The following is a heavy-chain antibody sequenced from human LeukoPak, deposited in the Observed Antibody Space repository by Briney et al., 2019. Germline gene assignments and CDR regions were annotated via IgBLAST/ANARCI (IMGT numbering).Heavy chain of an antibody. CDR2: MNPNSGNA. CDR1: GYTFTSYD. D-gene: IGHD1-7*01. V-gene: IGHV1-8*03. Sequence: ASVKVSCKASGYTFTSYDINWVRQATGQGLEWMGWMNPNSGNAGYAQKFQGGVTITRNTSISTAYMELSSLRSEDTAVYYCTRGLTGTTSNYWGQGTPVTVSS. J-gene: IGHJ4*02. CDR3: TRGLTGTTSNY.